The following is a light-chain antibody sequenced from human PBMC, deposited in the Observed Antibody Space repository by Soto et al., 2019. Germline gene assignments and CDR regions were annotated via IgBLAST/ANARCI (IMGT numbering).Light chain of an antibody. J-gene: IGLJ1*01. CDR2: GNS. CDR3: QSYDSSLSGYV. V-gene: IGLV1-40*01. Sequence: QSVLTPPPSVSGAPGQRVTISCTGSSSKIGAGYDVHWYQQLPGTAPKLLIYGNSNRPSGVPDRFSGSKSGTSASLAITGLQAEDEADYYCQSYDSSLSGYVFGTGTKVTVL. CDR1: SSKIGAGYD.